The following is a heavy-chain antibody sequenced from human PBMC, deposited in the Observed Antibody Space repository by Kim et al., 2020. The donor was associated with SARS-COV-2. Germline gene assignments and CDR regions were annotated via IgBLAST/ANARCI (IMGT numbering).Heavy chain of an antibody. CDR1: GFTFSSYS. CDR2: ISSSSSYI. V-gene: IGHV3-21*01. Sequence: LSLTCAASGFTFSSYSMNWVRQAPGKGLEWVSSISSSSSYIYYADSVKGRFTISRDNAKNSLYLQMNSLRAEDTAVYYCARDWGIAARPDWFDPWGQGTLVTVSS. CDR3: ARDWGIAARPDWFDP. J-gene: IGHJ5*02. D-gene: IGHD6-6*01.